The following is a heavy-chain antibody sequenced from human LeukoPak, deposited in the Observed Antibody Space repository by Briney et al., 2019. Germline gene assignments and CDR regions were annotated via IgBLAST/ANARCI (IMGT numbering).Heavy chain of an antibody. V-gene: IGHV4-59*01. D-gene: IGHD1-1*01. CDR3: ARERSTGPRAFDI. CDR2: IYYSGST. J-gene: IGHJ3*02. Sequence: SETLSLTCTVSGGSISSYYWSWIRQPPGKGLEWIGYIYYSGSTNYNPSLKSRVTISVDTSKNQFSLKLSSVTAADTAVYYCARERSTGPRAFDIWGQGTMVTVSS. CDR1: GGSISSYY.